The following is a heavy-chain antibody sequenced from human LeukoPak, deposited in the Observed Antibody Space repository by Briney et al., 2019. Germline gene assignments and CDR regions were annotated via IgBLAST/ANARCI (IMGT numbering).Heavy chain of an antibody. J-gene: IGHJ6*02. D-gene: IGHD3-10*01. CDR3: ARDRYYYGSGTTYYYGMDV. CDR1: GFTFSSYA. CDR2: ISGSGGST. V-gene: IGHV3-23*01. Sequence: GASLRLSCAASGFTFSSYAMSWVRQAPGKGLEWVSAISGSGGSTYYADSVKGRFTISRDNSKNTLYLQMNSLRAEDTAVYYCARDRYYYGSGTTYYYGMDVWGQGTTVTVSS.